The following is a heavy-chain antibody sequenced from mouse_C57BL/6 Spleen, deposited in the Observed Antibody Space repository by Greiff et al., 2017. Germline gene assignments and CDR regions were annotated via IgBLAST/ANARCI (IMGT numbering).Heavy chain of an antibody. Sequence: QVQLQQPGAELVKPGASVKLSCKASGYTFTSYWMHWVKQRPGQGLEWIGIIHPNSGSTNYNEKFKSKATLTVDKSSSTAYMQLSSLTSEDSAVYYCARGSYDGYIFDYWGQGTTLTVST. CDR2: IHPNSGST. V-gene: IGHV1-64*01. CDR1: GYTFTSYW. J-gene: IGHJ2*01. D-gene: IGHD2-3*01. CDR3: ARGSYDGYIFDY.